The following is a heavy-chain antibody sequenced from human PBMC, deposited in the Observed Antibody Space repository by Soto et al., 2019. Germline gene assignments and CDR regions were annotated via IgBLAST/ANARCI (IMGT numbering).Heavy chain of an antibody. Sequence: HPGGSLRLSCAASGFTFSSYAMSWVRQAPGKGLEWVSAISGSGGSTYYADSVKGRFTISRDNSKNTLYLQMNSLRAEDTAVYYCARHDVAGRGGYGMDVWGQGTTVTVSS. V-gene: IGHV3-23*01. D-gene: IGHD6-19*01. CDR2: ISGSGGST. CDR1: GFTFSSYA. J-gene: IGHJ6*02. CDR3: ARHDVAGRGGYGMDV.